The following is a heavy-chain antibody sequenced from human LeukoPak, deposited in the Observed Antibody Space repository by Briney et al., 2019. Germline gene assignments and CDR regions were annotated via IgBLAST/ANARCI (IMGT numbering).Heavy chain of an antibody. CDR2: IDRGVGST. CDR3: AKKGQADDGGKPD. Sequence: GGSLRLSCAASGFTFSIYDLSWVRQAPGKGLECVSAIDRGVGSTYYADSVKGRFTISRDNSKNTLYLQMNNLRVDNTAVYYCAKKGQADDGGKPDWGQGTLVTVSS. J-gene: IGHJ4*02. V-gene: IGHV3-23*01. CDR1: GFTFSIYD.